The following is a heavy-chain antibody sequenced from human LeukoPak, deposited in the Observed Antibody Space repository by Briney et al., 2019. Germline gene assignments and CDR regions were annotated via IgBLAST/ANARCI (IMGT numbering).Heavy chain of an antibody. D-gene: IGHD2-15*01. CDR2: IKQDGSEK. V-gene: IGHV3-7*01. Sequence: PGGSLRLSCAASGFTFSSYWMSWVRQAPEKGLEWVANIKQDGSEKFYVDSVKGRFTISRDNAKSSLYLQMNSLRAEDTAVYYCARVRAAATDYWGQGTLVTVSS. CDR3: ARVRAAATDY. CDR1: GFTFSSYW. J-gene: IGHJ4*02.